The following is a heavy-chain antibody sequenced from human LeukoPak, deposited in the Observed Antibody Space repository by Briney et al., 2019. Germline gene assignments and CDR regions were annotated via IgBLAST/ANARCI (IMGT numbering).Heavy chain of an antibody. D-gene: IGHD3-22*01. V-gene: IGHV3-11*01. CDR2: ISTSTKTV. CDR3: ARAYYRDSSAYYIFDS. Sequence: PGGSLRLSCGASGFSFSDYYMTWIRQAPGKRLEWISYISTSTKTVYYSDSVKGRFTISRDNAKNSLYLQMDGLRAEDTAVYYCARAYYRDSSAYYIFDSWGQGTLVTVSS. CDR1: GFSFSDYY. J-gene: IGHJ4*02.